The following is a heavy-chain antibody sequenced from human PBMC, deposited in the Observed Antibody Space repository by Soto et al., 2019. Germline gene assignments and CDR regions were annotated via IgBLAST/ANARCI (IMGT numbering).Heavy chain of an antibody. CDR1: GFTLSDHY. Sequence: EVQLVESGGGLVQPGGSLRLSCVASGFTLSDHYMDWVRQAPGKGLEWVGRSRNKGNGYSTEYAASVRGRFTISRDDSESSMYLQMNSLKTEDTAVYDCARVWIGNYGEYDSWGQGTLVTVSS. J-gene: IGHJ4*02. CDR2: SRNKGNGYST. D-gene: IGHD3-10*01. CDR3: ARVWIGNYGEYDS. V-gene: IGHV3-72*01.